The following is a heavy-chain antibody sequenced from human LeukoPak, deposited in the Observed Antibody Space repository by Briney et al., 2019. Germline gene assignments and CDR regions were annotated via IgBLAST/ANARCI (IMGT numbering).Heavy chain of an antibody. CDR2: INPSGGST. D-gene: IGHD1-20*01. CDR1: GGTFSSYA. J-gene: IGHJ4*02. V-gene: IGHV1-46*01. CDR3: ARDLITGTSRLPDY. Sequence: ASVKVSCKASGGTFSSYAISWVRQAPGQGLEWMGIINPSGGSTSYAQKFQGRVTMTRDTSTSTVYTELSSLRSEDTAVYYCARDLITGTSRLPDYWGQGTLVTVSS.